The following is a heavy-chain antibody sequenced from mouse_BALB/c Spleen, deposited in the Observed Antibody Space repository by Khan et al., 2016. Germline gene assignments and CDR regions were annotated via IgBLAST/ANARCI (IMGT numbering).Heavy chain of an antibody. V-gene: IGHV2-2*02. D-gene: IGHD2-3*01. CDR1: GFSLTSYG. J-gene: IGHJ4*01. CDR2: IWSGGST. Sequence: QVQLEESGPGLVQPSQSLSITCTVSGFSLTSYGVHWVRQSPGKGLEWLGVIWSGGSTDYNAAFISRLSISKDNSKSQVFFKMNSLQANDTTIYYCASDDGYYAMDYWGQGTSVTVSS. CDR3: ASDDGYYAMDY.